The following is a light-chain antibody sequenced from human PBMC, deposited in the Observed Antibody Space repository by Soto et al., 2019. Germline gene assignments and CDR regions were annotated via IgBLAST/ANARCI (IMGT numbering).Light chain of an antibody. V-gene: IGKV1-13*02. CDR1: QGISGA. CDR3: QQFSTYPYT. J-gene: IGKJ2*01. Sequence: AIQLTQSPSSLSASVGDRVTVTCRASQGISGALAWYQQKPGKPPRLLIYDASTLESWVPSRFSGSGSGTDFTLTINSLQPEDSATYYCQQFSTYPYTFGQGTNLEI. CDR2: DAS.